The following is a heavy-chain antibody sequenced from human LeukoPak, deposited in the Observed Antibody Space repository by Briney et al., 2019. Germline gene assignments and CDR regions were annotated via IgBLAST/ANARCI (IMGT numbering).Heavy chain of an antibody. Sequence: GASVKVSCKASGYTFTSYGISWVRQAPGQGLEWMGWISAYSGDTNYAQNLQGRVTMTKDTSTSTAYMELRSLRSHDTAVYYWARGPPPVWIAVPGRPHYFDYGGQGPLVPLSS. CDR2: ISAYSGDT. D-gene: IGHD6-19*01. V-gene: IGHV1-18*01. J-gene: IGHJ4*02. CDR3: ARGPPPVWIAVPGRPHYFDY. CDR1: GYTFTSYG.